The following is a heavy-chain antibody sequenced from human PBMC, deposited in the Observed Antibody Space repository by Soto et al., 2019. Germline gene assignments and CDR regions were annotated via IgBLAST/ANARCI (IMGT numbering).Heavy chain of an antibody. D-gene: IGHD3-16*01. Sequence: EVQLVESGGGLVQPGGSLRLSCAASGFTFSNYWMTWVRQAPGKGLEWVANIKEDGSEEYYVDSVKGRFTISRDNAKNSLDLQMNSLRDEDTAVYYCARGTWGPKYWGQGTLVAVSS. J-gene: IGHJ4*02. CDR1: GFTFSNYW. CDR2: IKEDGSEE. V-gene: IGHV3-7*01. CDR3: ARGTWGPKY.